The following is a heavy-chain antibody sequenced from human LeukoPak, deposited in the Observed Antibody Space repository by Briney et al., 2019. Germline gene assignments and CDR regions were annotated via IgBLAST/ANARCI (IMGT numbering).Heavy chain of an antibody. CDR3: ARGIAARPLYYYYMDV. Sequence: SQTLSLTCTVSGGSISSGSYYWSWIRQPPGKGLEWIGYIYYSGSTNYNPSLKSRVTISVDTSKNQFSLKLSSVTAADTAVYYCARGIAARPLYYYYMDVWGKGTTVTVSS. CDR1: GGSISSGSYY. CDR2: IYYSGST. J-gene: IGHJ6*03. V-gene: IGHV4-61*01. D-gene: IGHD6-6*01.